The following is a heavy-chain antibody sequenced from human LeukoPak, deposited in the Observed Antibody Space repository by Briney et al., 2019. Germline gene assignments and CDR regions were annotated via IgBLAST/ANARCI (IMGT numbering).Heavy chain of an antibody. CDR1: GGTFSSYA. V-gene: IGHV1-69*05. CDR3: ARREGYYDSSGWWFDP. J-gene: IGHJ5*02. Sequence: SVKVSCKASGGTFSSYAISWVRQAPGQGLEWMGGIIPIFGTANYAQKFQGRVTITTDESTSTAYMELSSLRSEDTAVYYCARREGYYDSSGWWFDPWGQGTLVTVSS. CDR2: IIPIFGTA. D-gene: IGHD3-22*01.